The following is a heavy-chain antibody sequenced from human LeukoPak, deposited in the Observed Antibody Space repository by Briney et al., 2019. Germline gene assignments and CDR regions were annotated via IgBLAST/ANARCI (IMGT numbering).Heavy chain of an antibody. D-gene: IGHD6-13*01. J-gene: IGHJ5*02. CDR2: INPSGGST. CDR1: GYTFTGYY. Sequence: ASVKVSCKASGYTFTGYYIHWVRQAPGQWLEWMGIINPSGGSTTYAQKFQGRVTMTRDMSTSTVYMELSSLRSEDTAVYYCARGGYSSPRGWFDPWGQGTLVTVSS. V-gene: IGHV1-46*01. CDR3: ARGGYSSPRGWFDP.